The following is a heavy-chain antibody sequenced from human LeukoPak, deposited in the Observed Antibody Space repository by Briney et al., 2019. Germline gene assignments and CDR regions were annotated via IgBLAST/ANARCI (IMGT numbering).Heavy chain of an antibody. CDR3: ARDNSVGDSAWWFDP. V-gene: IGHV1-46*01. D-gene: IGHD5-12*01. Sequence: ASVKVSCKASGYTFTNNYMHWVRQAPGQGLEWMGIINPSGDNTWYAQKFQGRVTMTRDMATSTDYMEVSSLRSEDTAVYYCARDNSVGDSAWWFDPWGQGTLVTVSS. J-gene: IGHJ5*02. CDR1: GYTFTNNY. CDR2: INPSGDNT.